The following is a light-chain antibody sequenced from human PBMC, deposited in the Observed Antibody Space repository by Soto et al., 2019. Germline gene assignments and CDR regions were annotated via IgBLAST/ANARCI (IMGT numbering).Light chain of an antibody. Sequence: EIVMTQSPATLSVSPGERATISCRASQSVSSNLAWYQQKPGQAPRLLISGASTRATGIPARFSGSGSGTEFTLTITSLQSEDFAVYYCQQYNDWPPWTFGQGTKVDIK. V-gene: IGKV3-15*01. J-gene: IGKJ1*01. CDR3: QQYNDWPPWT. CDR1: QSVSSN. CDR2: GAS.